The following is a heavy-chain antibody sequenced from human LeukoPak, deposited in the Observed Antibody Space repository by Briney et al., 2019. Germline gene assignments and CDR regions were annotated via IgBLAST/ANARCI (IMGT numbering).Heavy chain of an antibody. CDR1: GLTFSSYA. Sequence: GGSLRPSCAASGLTFSSYAMSWVRQAPGKGLEWVSAIIGSGGVTYYADSVKGRLTISRDNSKNTLYLQMDSLRAEDTAVYYCAKQSDSYAYRAYDYWGQGTLVTVSS. D-gene: IGHD5-18*01. V-gene: IGHV3-23*01. CDR3: AKQSDSYAYRAYDY. CDR2: IIGSGGVT. J-gene: IGHJ4*02.